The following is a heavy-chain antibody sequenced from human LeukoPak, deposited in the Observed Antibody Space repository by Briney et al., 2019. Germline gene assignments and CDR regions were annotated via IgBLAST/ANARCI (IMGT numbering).Heavy chain of an antibody. J-gene: IGHJ6*03. CDR2: VNHTGST. D-gene: IGHD2-2*02. CDR1: GGSFSGYF. Sequence: PSETLSLTCAVYGGSFSGYFWNWIRQSPGKGLEWIGEVNHTGSTNYNPSLKSRVITSVDTSKNQFSLKLTSMTAADTAVYYCAGRYLYYYYYYMDIWAKGPRSPSP. V-gene: IGHV4-34*01. CDR3: AGRYLYYYYYYMDI.